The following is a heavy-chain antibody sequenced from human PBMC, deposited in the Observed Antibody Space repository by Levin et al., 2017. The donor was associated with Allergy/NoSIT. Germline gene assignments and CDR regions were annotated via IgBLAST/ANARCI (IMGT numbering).Heavy chain of an antibody. V-gene: IGHV3-23*01. Sequence: GESLKISCAASGFTFSSYAMSWVRQAPGKGLEWVSAISGSGGSTYYADSVKGRFTISRDNSKNTLYLQMNSLRAEDTAVYYCAKDRGSGWYVDIYYWGQGTLVTVSS. J-gene: IGHJ4*02. D-gene: IGHD6-19*01. CDR2: ISGSGGST. CDR3: AKDRGSGWYVDIYY. CDR1: GFTFSSYA.